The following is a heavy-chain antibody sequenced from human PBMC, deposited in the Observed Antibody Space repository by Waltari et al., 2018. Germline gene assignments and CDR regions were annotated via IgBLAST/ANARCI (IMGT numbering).Heavy chain of an antibody. CDR1: GSTFSHKH. D-gene: IGHD1-1*01. CDR3: VRENWYYDY. Sequence: QVQLVQSGAEVKMPGASVKVSCKASGSTFSHKHVHWVRQAPGQGLQWMGRIITNSGGTDYAQEFQGRVTMTRDTSISTVYMELSSVRSDDTAVYYCVRENWYYDYWGQGTQVTVSS. V-gene: IGHV1-2*06. CDR2: IITNSGGT. J-gene: IGHJ4*02.